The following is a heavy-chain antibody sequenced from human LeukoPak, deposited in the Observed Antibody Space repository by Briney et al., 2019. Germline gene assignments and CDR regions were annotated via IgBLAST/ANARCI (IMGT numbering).Heavy chain of an antibody. J-gene: IGHJ6*03. CDR2: INPNSGGT. CDR3: ARDSPDYYMDV. Sequence: ASVKVSCKASGYTLTGYYMHWVRQAPGQGLEWMGWINPNSGGTNYAQKFQGRVTMNRDTSISTAYMELSRPRSDDTAVYYCARDSPDYYMDVWGKGTTVTVSS. V-gene: IGHV1-2*02. CDR1: GYTLTGYY.